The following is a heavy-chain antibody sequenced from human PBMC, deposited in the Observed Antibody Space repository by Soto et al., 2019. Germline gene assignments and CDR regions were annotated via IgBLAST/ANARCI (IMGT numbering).Heavy chain of an antibody. Sequence: QVQLVESGGGVVQPGRSLRLSCAASGFTFSSYAMHWVRQAPRKGLEWVAVISYDGSNKYYADSVKGRFTNSRDNSKNTLYLQMNSLRAEDTAVYYCARADYGGDYFDYWGQGTLVTVSS. CDR3: ARADYGGDYFDY. CDR2: ISYDGSNK. D-gene: IGHD4-17*01. V-gene: IGHV3-30-3*01. J-gene: IGHJ4*02. CDR1: GFTFSSYA.